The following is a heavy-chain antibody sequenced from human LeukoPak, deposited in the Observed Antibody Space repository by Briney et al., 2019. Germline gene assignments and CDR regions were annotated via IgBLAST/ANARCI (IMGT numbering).Heavy chain of an antibody. CDR1: GFTFRSYW. D-gene: IGHD6-25*01. CDR3: ARGGGAYSSGWTTRGTKFDP. CDR2: IKQDGSET. Sequence: GGSLRLSCAASGFTFRSYWMTWVRQYPGKGLEWVANIKQDGSETYYADSVKGRFTISRDNAKNSLYLQMNSLRAEDTAVYYCARGGGAYSSGWTTRGTKFDPWGQGTLVTVSS. J-gene: IGHJ5*02. V-gene: IGHV3-7*01.